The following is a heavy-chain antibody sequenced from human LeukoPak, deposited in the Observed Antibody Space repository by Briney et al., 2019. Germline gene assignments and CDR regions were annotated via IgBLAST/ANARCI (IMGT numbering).Heavy chain of an antibody. CDR2: IYWDDDK. CDR1: GFSLSTSEVA. CDR3: AHKGLGFGGFDY. Sequence: SGPTLVKPTQTLTLTCTFSGFSLSTSEVAVGWIRQPPGKALEWLALIYWDDDKRYSPSLKSRLTITKDTSKNQVVLIVTNMDPVDTATYYCAHKGLGFGGFDYWGQGTLVTVSS. J-gene: IGHJ4*02. V-gene: IGHV2-5*02. D-gene: IGHD3-10*01.